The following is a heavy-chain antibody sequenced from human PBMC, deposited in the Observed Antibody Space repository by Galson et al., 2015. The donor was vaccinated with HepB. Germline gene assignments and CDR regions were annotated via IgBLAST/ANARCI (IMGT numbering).Heavy chain of an antibody. Sequence: PALVKPTQTLTLTCTFSGFSLSTSGMCVSWIRQPPGKALEWLALIDWDDDKYYSTSLKTRLTISKDTSKNQVVLTMTIMDPVDTATYYCARTKRLWFGDGGMDVWGQGTTVTVSS. CDR3: ARTKRLWFGDGGMDV. V-gene: IGHV2-70*01. D-gene: IGHD3-10*01. CDR2: IDWDDDK. J-gene: IGHJ6*02. CDR1: GFSLSTSGMC.